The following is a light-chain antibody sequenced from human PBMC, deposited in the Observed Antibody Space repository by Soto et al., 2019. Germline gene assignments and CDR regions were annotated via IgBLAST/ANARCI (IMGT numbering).Light chain of an antibody. Sequence: DIQMTQSPCTLSASIGDRVTITCRASQSIARGLAWYQQKPGKAPRLLIYDASSLESGVPLRFSGNGSGTEFTLTISSLQPDDFATYYCQQYTLYWTFGQGTKVDIK. J-gene: IGKJ1*01. CDR2: DAS. CDR1: QSIARG. CDR3: QQYTLYWT. V-gene: IGKV1-5*01.